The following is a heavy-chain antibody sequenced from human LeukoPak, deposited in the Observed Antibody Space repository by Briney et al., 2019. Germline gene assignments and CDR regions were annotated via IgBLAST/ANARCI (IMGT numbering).Heavy chain of an antibody. CDR2: IRYDGSNK. Sequence: PGGSLRLSCAASGFTFSSYGMHWVRQAPGKGLEWVAFIRYDGSNKYYADSLKGRFTISRDNAKNSLYLQMNSLRAEDTAVYYCARDPDYGSGSYTHWGQGTLVTVSS. CDR1: GFTFSSYG. D-gene: IGHD3-10*01. V-gene: IGHV3-30*02. J-gene: IGHJ4*02. CDR3: ARDPDYGSGSYTH.